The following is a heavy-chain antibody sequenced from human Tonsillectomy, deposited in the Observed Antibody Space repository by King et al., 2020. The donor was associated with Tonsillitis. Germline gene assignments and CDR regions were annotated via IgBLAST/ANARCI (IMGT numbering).Heavy chain of an antibody. Sequence: QLVQSGAEVKRPGASVKVSCKASGYTFTSYCISWGRQAPGQGLEWMGWISPYNGYTNYAQKLQGRVTMTTDTSTSTAYMDLRSLRSDDTAVYYCARDIGAAAGTSPGYWGQGTLVTVSS. D-gene: IGHD6-13*01. CDR3: ARDIGAAAGTSPGY. CDR1: GYTFTSYC. J-gene: IGHJ4*02. CDR2: ISPYNGYT. V-gene: IGHV1-18*01.